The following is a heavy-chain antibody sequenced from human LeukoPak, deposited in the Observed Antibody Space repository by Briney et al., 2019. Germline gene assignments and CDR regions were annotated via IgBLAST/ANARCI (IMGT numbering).Heavy chain of an antibody. Sequence: PGGSLRLSCAASGFTFSSYGMNWVRQAPGKGLEWVSAISGSGGSTYYADSVKGRFTISRDNSKNPLYLQMNSLRAEDTAVYYCARARTTADDYWGQGTLVTVSS. CDR2: ISGSGGST. CDR3: ARARTTADDY. J-gene: IGHJ4*02. V-gene: IGHV3-23*01. CDR1: GFTFSSYG.